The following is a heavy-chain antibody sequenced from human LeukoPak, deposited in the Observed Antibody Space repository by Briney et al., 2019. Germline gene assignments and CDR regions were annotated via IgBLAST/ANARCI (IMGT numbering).Heavy chain of an antibody. D-gene: IGHD4-23*01. CDR2: ISAYNGNT. Sequence: ASVKVSCKASGYTFTSYGISWVRQAPGQGLEWMGWISAYNGNTNYAQKLQGRVTMTTDTSTSTDYMELSSLRSDDTAVYYCARDNSIGGRGWWFDPWGQGTLVTVSS. V-gene: IGHV1-18*01. CDR1: GYTFTSYG. J-gene: IGHJ5*02. CDR3: ARDNSIGGRGWWFDP.